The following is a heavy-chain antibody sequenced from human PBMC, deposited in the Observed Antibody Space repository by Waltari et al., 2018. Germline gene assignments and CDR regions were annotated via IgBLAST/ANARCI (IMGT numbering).Heavy chain of an antibody. CDR2: MNPNSGNT. J-gene: IGHJ6*02. CDR3: ARKGRRVPAARPYYYGMDV. Sequence: QVQLVQSGAEVKKPGASVKVSCKASGSTFTSYDLNWVRQATGQGLEWMGWMNPNSGNTGYAQKFQGRVTITRNTSISTAYMELSSLRSEDTAVYYCARKGRRVPAARPYYYGMDVWGQGTTVTVSS. CDR1: GSTFTSYD. V-gene: IGHV1-8*03. D-gene: IGHD2-2*01.